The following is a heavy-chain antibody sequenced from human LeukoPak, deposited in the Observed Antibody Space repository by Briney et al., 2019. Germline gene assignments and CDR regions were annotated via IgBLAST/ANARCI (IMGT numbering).Heavy chain of an antibody. D-gene: IGHD6-6*01. V-gene: IGHV3-30-3*01. CDR2: ISYDGSNK. CDR1: GFTFSSYA. J-gene: IGHJ4*02. CDR3: ARIAARPDYFDY. Sequence: GGSLRLSCAASGFTFSSYAMHWVRQAPGKGLEWVAVISYDGSNKYYADSVKGRFTISRDNSKNTLYLQMNSLRAEDTAVYHCARIAARPDYFDYWGQGTLVTVSS.